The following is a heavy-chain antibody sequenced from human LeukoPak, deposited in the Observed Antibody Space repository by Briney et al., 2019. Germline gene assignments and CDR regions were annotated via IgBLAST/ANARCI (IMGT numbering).Heavy chain of an antibody. V-gene: IGHV3-48*01. D-gene: IGHD3/OR15-3a*01. CDR2: ISTTSNTI. J-gene: IGHJ6*03. CDR1: GFTFSSYS. Sequence: GGSLRLSCAASGFTFSSYSMNWVRQAPGKGLEWLSYISTTSNTIYYADSVKGRFTISRDNARSSLYLQMNSLRAEDTAVYYCAKVPPGLYYYYMDVWGKGTTVTVPS. CDR3: AKVPPGLYYYYMDV.